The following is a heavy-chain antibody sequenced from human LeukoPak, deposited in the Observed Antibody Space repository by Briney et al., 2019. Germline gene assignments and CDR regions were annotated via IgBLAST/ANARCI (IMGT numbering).Heavy chain of an antibody. CDR2: ISGSGANT. V-gene: IGHV3-23*01. Sequence: PGGSLRLSCAASGFTFSSNAMSWVRQAPGRGLEWVSPISGSGANTYDADSVNGRFTIYRDDSKNTLYLQMNSLRAEDTAIYYCAKDVGSSITARRAFDYWGQGTLVTVSS. D-gene: IGHD6-6*01. CDR3: AKDVGSSITARRAFDY. J-gene: IGHJ4*02. CDR1: GFTFSSNA.